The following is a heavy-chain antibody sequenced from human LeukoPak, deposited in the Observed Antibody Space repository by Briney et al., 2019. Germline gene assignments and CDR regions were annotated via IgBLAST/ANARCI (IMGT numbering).Heavy chain of an antibody. Sequence: PGGSLRLSCAASGFTFSTYAMSWVRLAPGKGLEWVSGISGSGGSTYYADSVKGRFTISRDNSKNTLYLQMNSLRAEDTAVYYCAKGLLWFGDRPYGMDVWGQGTTVTVSS. CDR2: ISGSGGST. CDR3: AKGLLWFGDRPYGMDV. J-gene: IGHJ6*02. D-gene: IGHD3-10*01. CDR1: GFTFSTYA. V-gene: IGHV3-23*01.